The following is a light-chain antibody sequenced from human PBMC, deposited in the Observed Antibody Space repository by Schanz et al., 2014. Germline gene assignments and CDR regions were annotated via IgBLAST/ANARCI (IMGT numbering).Light chain of an antibody. V-gene: IGKV3-15*01. CDR3: QQYGNIPWT. J-gene: IGKJ1*01. CDR2: GAS. Sequence: EIVMTQSPVTLSVSPGERATLSCRASQSVSNKLAWYQHKPGQAPRLLIYGASTRATGIPARFSGSGSGTDFTLTISRLEPEDFAVYFCQQYGNIPWTFGQGTKVEIK. CDR1: QSVSNK.